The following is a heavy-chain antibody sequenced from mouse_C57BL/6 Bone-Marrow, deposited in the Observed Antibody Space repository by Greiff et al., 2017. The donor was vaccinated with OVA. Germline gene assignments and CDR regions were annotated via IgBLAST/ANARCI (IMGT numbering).Heavy chain of an antibody. CDR2: INSDGGST. V-gene: IGHV5-2*01. J-gene: IGHJ3*01. Sequence: DVQLVESGGGLVQPGESLKLSCESNEYEFPSHDMSWVRKTPGKRLELVAAINSDGGSTYYPDTMERRFIISRDNTKKTLYLQMSSLRSEATALYYCARPRITTVWFAYWGQGTLVTVSA. CDR3: ARPRITTVWFAY. CDR1: EYEFPSHD. D-gene: IGHD2-4*01.